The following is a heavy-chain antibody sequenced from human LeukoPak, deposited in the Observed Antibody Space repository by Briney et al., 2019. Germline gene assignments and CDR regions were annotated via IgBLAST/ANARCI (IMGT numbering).Heavy chain of an antibody. J-gene: IGHJ4*02. CDR3: ARDYWGDGYNRYFDY. D-gene: IGHD5-24*01. V-gene: IGHV1-46*01. CDR1: GYTFTSYY. Sequence: VASVKVSCKASGYTFTSYYMHWVRQAPGQGLEWMGIINPSGGSTSYAQKFQGRVTMTRDMSTSTVYMELSSLRSEDTAVYYCARDYWGDGYNRYFDYWGQGTLVTVSS. CDR2: INPSGGST.